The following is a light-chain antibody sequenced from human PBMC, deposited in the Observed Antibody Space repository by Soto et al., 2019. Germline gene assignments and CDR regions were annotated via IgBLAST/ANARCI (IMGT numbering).Light chain of an antibody. J-gene: IGKJ1*01. V-gene: IGKV1-39*01. Sequence: DIQMTQSPSSLSAFVGDRVTITCRASQSISSYLNWYQQKPGEAPKLLIYAASNLQSGVPSRFSGGGSGTDFSITITGLQNEDFATYYCQQYGSSPRTFGQGTKVDLK. CDR1: QSISSY. CDR2: AAS. CDR3: QQYGSSPRT.